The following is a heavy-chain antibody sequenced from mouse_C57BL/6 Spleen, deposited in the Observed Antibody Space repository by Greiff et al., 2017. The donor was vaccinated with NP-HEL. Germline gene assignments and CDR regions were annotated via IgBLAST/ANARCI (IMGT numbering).Heavy chain of an antibody. CDR1: GYSITSGYY. CDR2: ISYDGSN. V-gene: IGHV3-6*01. CDR3: ARAYYGSSYAWFAY. D-gene: IGHD1-1*01. J-gene: IGHJ3*01. Sequence: EVKLVESGPGLVKPSQSLSLTCSVTGYSITSGYYWNWIRQFPGNKLEWMGYISYDGSNNYNPSLKNRISITRDTSKNQVFLKLNSVTTEDTATYYCARAYYGSSYAWFAYWGQGTLVTVSA.